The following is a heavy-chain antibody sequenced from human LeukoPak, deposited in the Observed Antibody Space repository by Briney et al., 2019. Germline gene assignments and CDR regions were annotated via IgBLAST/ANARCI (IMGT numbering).Heavy chain of an antibody. CDR1: GFTSCHYG. J-gene: IGHJ3*02. D-gene: IGHD3-10*01. Sequence: PGGSLSPSCAPSGFTSCHYGTDGGCQAPGKGLEWVAVISYDGSNKYYTDSVKGRFTISRDNSKNTLYLQMNSLRAEDTAVYYCARAGSGSYYRVAFDIWGQGTMVTVSS. CDR2: ISYDGSNK. V-gene: IGHV3-30*03. CDR3: ARAGSGSYYRVAFDI.